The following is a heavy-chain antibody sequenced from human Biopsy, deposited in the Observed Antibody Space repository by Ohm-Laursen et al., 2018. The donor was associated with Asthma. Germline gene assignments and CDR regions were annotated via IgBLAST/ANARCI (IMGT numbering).Heavy chain of an antibody. V-gene: IGHV4-59*01. Sequence: PGTLSLTCTVSGGSITSYYWSWIRQPPGKALEWLGYIYHSGTTNYNPSLKSRVTISVDTSKNQFSLKLTSVTAADTAVYYCARTSQRATVVHFDYWGQGTLVTVSS. CDR1: GGSITSYY. CDR2: IYHSGTT. J-gene: IGHJ4*02. D-gene: IGHD4-23*01. CDR3: ARTSQRATVVHFDY.